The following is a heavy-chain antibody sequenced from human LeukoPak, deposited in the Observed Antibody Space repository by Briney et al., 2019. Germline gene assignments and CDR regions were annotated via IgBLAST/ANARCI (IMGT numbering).Heavy chain of an antibody. D-gene: IGHD5-12*01. V-gene: IGHV3-7*01. CDR2: IKQDGSEE. J-gene: IGHJ4*02. CDR1: EFIFSSYW. Sequence: GGPLRLSCAASEFIFSSYWMSWVRQAPGKGLEWVANIKQDGSEEYYVDSVKGRFTISRDNAKNSLYLQMNSLRAEDTAVYYCASDVDIVATMAETADYWGQGTLVTVSS. CDR3: ASDVDIVATMAETADY.